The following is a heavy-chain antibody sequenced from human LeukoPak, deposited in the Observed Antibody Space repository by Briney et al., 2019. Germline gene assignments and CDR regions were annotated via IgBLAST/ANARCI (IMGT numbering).Heavy chain of an antibody. J-gene: IGHJ4*02. Sequence: SETLSLTCAVSGGSISSSNWWSWVRQPPGKGLEWSGEIYHSGSTNYNPSLKSRVTISVDTSKNQFSLKLSSVTAADTAIYYCARDGRAGSLFAYWGQGTLVTVSS. V-gene: IGHV4-4*02. CDR2: IYHSGST. D-gene: IGHD6-19*01. CDR3: ARDGRAGSLFAY. CDR1: GGSISSSNW.